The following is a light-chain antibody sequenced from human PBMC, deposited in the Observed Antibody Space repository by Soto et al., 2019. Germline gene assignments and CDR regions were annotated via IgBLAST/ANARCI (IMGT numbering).Light chain of an antibody. V-gene: IGKV3-20*01. CDR2: GAS. Sequence: EIVLTQSPDTLSLSPGESATLSCRASQSVSSSYLAWYQQKPGRATRLLIYGASNRATGIPDRFSGSGSGTEFTLTISRLEPEDFAVFYCQQYDDSITFGQGTRLEIE. CDR1: QSVSSSY. CDR3: QQYDDSIT. J-gene: IGKJ5*01.